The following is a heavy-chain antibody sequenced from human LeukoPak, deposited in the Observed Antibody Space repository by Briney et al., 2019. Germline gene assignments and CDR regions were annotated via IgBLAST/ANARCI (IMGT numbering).Heavy chain of an antibody. J-gene: IGHJ5*02. CDR1: GGTFTSYA. CDR2: IIPIFGTA. V-gene: IGHV1-69*06. CDR3: ATSPTFWLDP. Sequence: ASVKVSCKASGGTFTSYAISWVRQAPGHGLEWMGGIIPIFGTANYAQKFQGRVTMTEDTSTDTAYMELSSLRSEDTAVYYCATSPTFWLDPWGQGTLVTVSS. D-gene: IGHD2/OR15-2a*01.